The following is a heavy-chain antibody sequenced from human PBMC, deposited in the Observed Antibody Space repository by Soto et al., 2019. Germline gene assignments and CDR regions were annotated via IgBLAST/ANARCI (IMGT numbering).Heavy chain of an antibody. V-gene: IGHV1-69*01. Sequence: QLVQSGSHVKKPGSSVKVSCQASGGTFSGYVVTWVRQAPGQGLEWMGEFVPLSGTTNYAQRFSGSITITAEASTSTAYMELRTLRSDDTAVYYCATHGLGVSSPPYFDNWGQGTLVTFSS. CDR2: FVPLSGTT. J-gene: IGHJ4*02. CDR3: ATHGLGVSSPPYFDN. D-gene: IGHD3-16*01. CDR1: GGTFSGYV.